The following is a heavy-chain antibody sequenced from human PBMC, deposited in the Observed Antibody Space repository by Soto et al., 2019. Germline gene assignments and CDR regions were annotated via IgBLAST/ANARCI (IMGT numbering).Heavy chain of an antibody. V-gene: IGHV1-69*01. CDR3: ARDGGYCSGGSCYRNYYYYGMDV. J-gene: IGHJ6*02. CDR1: GGTFSSYA. CDR2: IIPSFGTA. D-gene: IGHD2-15*01. Sequence: QVQLVQSGAEVKKPGSSVKVSCKASGGTFSSYAISWVRQAPGQGREWMGGIIPSFGTANYAQKCQGRVTITADESTSTAYMELSSLRSEDTAVYYCARDGGYCSGGSCYRNYYYYGMDVWGQGTTVTVSS.